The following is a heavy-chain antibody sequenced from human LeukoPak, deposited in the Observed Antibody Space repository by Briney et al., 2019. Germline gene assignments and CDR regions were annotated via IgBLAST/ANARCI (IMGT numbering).Heavy chain of an antibody. CDR2: IHYSGST. V-gene: IGHV4-59*01. CDR3: ARDLRYSSGWYDWYFDL. Sequence: SETLSLACTVYGGSISSYYWSWIRQPPGKGLERIGYIHYSGSTNYNPSLKSRVTISVDTSKNQFSLKLSSVTAADTAVYYCARDLRYSSGWYDWYFDLWGRGTLVTVS. J-gene: IGHJ2*01. CDR1: GGSISSYY. D-gene: IGHD6-19*01.